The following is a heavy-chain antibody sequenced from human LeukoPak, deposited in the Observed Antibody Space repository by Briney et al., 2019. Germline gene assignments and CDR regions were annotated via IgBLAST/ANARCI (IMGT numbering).Heavy chain of an antibody. V-gene: IGHV5-51*01. CDR2: IYPGDSDA. CDR3: ARLRELGGYAIDY. J-gene: IGHJ4*02. Sequence: GESLKISCKGPGDTFTSYWIGWVRQMPGKGLEWLGIIYPGDSDARYSPYFQGQVTISADKSISTAYLQWSSLKASDTAMYYCARLRELGGYAIDYCGQGKLVTVSS. CDR1: GDTFTSYW. D-gene: IGHD5-12*01.